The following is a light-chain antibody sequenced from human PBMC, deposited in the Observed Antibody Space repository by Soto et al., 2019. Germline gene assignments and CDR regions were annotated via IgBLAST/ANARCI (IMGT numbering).Light chain of an antibody. CDR1: QSVSSY. J-gene: IGKJ2*02. CDR3: QQRSNSWT. CDR2: DAS. V-gene: IGKV3-11*01. Sequence: EIVLTQSSATLSLSPGERATLSCRASQSVSSYLAWYQQKPGQAPRLLIYDASNRATGIPARFSGSGSGTDFTLTISSLEPEDFAVYYCQQRSNSWTFGQGTKLEIK.